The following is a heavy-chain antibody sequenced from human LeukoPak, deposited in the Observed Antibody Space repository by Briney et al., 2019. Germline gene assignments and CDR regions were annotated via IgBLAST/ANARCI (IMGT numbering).Heavy chain of an antibody. Sequence: GGSLILSCAASGFTFSSYSMNWVRQAPGKGLEWVSYISSSSSTIYYADSVKGRFTISRDNAKNSLYLQMNSLRDEDTAVYYCARDTGYYDSSGYYLYNWFDPWGQGTLVTVSS. J-gene: IGHJ5*02. D-gene: IGHD3-22*01. V-gene: IGHV3-48*02. CDR2: ISSSSSTI. CDR3: ARDTGYYDSSGYYLYNWFDP. CDR1: GFTFSSYS.